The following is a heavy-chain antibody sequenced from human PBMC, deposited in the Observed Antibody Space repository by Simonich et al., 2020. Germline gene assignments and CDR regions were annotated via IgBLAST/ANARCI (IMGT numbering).Heavy chain of an antibody. Sequence: EVQLVESGGGLVQPGGSLRLSCASSGFTFDAYALHWFRQAPGGGLDVVSGIRWYRDTIGYANYWNGLFPISRDNAKNSLYLQRNSLRAEDTALYYCAKDSGYCSGGSCYYFDYWGQGTLVTVSS. CDR3: AKDSGYCSGGSCYYFDY. J-gene: IGHJ4*02. D-gene: IGHD2-15*01. V-gene: IGHV3-9*01. CDR1: GFTFDAYA. CDR2: IRWYRDTI.